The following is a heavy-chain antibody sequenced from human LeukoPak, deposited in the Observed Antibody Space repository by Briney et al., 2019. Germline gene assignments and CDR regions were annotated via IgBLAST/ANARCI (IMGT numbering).Heavy chain of an antibody. Sequence: GESRQTSVKSSGYTFTSYWIGWLRQMPGKGRGGIAIIDPGDSDNRYNPSFQGQVTFSADKSINTRYLQWSRRKASHTAMSYCPPGHLCGSCYYYHMDVWGKGTTVTVSS. J-gene: IGHJ6*03. V-gene: IGHV5-51*03. CDR3: PPGHLCGSCYYYHMDV. CDR1: GYTFTSYW. CDR2: IDPGDSDN. D-gene: IGHD2-15*01.